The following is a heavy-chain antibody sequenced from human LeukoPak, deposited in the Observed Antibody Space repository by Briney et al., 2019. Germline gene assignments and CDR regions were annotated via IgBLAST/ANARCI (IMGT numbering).Heavy chain of an antibody. D-gene: IGHD6-19*01. CDR3: ARESSSGWGSPADRYFDY. CDR2: IYSGGST. Sequence: GGSLRLSCAASGFTVSSNYMSWVRQAPGKGLEWVSVIYSGGSTYYADSVKGRFTISRDNSKNPLYLQMNSLRAEDTAVYYCARESSSGWGSPADRYFDYWGQGTLVTVSS. V-gene: IGHV3-66*01. CDR1: GFTVSSNY. J-gene: IGHJ4*02.